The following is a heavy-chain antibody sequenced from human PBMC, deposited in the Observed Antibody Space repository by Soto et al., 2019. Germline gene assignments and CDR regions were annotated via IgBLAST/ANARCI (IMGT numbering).Heavy chain of an antibody. CDR3: ARERGGGEEGGAFDI. Sequence: QVQLVESGGGVVQPGRSLRLSCAASGFTFSSYGMHWVRQAPGKGLEWVVVIWYDGSNKYYADSVKGRFTISRDNSKNTLYLQMNSLRAEDTAVYYCARERGGGEEGGAFDIWGQGTMVTVSS. V-gene: IGHV3-33*01. J-gene: IGHJ3*02. CDR2: IWYDGSNK. CDR1: GFTFSSYG. D-gene: IGHD2-15*01.